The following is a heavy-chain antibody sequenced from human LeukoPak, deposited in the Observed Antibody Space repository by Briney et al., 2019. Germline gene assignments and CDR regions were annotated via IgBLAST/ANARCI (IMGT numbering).Heavy chain of an antibody. J-gene: IGHJ4*02. Sequence: SETLSLTCTVSGGSISSGSYYWSWIRQPAGKGLEWIGRIYTSGSTNYNPSLKSRVTISVDTSKNQFSLKLSSVTAADTAVYYCARVLDSSGYLAPDYWGQGTLVTVSS. CDR3: ARVLDSSGYLAPDY. CDR1: GGSISSGSYY. D-gene: IGHD3-22*01. CDR2: IYTSGST. V-gene: IGHV4-61*02.